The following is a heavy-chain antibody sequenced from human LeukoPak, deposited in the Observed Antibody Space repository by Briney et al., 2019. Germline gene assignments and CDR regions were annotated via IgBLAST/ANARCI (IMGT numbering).Heavy chain of an antibody. J-gene: IGHJ4*02. D-gene: IGHD4-17*01. CDR2: VNHSGYT. V-gene: IGHV4-34*01. CDR3: ARMTTGHDF. CDR1: GTSFSSYY. Sequence: SETLSLTCAVPGTSFSSYYWSWIRQPPAKGLEWIGEVNHSGYTNDNPSLKSRVTISVDTSKNQFSLRLRSVTAADTAVYFCARMTTGHDFWGQGTLVTVSS.